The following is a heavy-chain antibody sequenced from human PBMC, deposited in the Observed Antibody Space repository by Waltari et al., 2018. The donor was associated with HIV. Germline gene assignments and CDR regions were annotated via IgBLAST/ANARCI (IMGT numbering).Heavy chain of an antibody. CDR3: ASSSSGWLGYFDY. CDR2: IIPIFGTA. V-gene: IGHV1-69*01. CDR1: GGPFSSYA. J-gene: IGHJ4*02. D-gene: IGHD6-19*01. Sequence: QVQLVQSGAEVKKPGSSVKVSCKASGGPFSSYAISWVRTAPGQGLEWMGGIIPIFGTANYAQKFQGRVTITADESTSTAYMELSSLRSEDTAVYYCASSSSGWLGYFDYWGQGTLVTVSS.